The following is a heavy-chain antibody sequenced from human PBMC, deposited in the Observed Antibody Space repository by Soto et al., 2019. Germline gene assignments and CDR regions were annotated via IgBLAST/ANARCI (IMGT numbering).Heavy chain of an antibody. D-gene: IGHD3-10*01. Sequence: QVQLVESGGGVVQPGRSLRLSCAASGFTFSSYGMHWVRQAPGKGLEWVAVIWYDGSNKYYADSVKGRFTISRDNSNNTLYQQMNSLGAEDTGVYYCARSCGSGSWDVGYYFDYWGQGTLVTVSS. CDR2: IWYDGSNK. V-gene: IGHV3-33*01. J-gene: IGHJ4*02. CDR1: GFTFSSYG. CDR3: ARSCGSGSWDVGYYFDY.